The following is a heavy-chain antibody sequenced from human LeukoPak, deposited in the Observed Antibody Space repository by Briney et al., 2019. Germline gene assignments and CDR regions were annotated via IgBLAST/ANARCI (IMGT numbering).Heavy chain of an antibody. CDR3: ARGRAYYDSSGFFNF. V-gene: IGHV4-4*07. J-gene: IGHJ4*02. CDR1: GGSISGYY. D-gene: IGHD3-22*01. CDR2: MYTSGST. Sequence: SETLSLTCTVSGGSISGYYWNWIRQPAGKRLEWIGRMYTSGSTSYNPSLTSRVTMSVDSSKNQFSLNLNSVSAADTAFYYCARGRAYYDSSGFFNFWGQGILVTVSS.